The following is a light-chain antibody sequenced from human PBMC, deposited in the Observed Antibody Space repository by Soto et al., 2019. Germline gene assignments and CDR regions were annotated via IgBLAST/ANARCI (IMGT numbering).Light chain of an antibody. CDR2: GAS. J-gene: IGKJ5*01. Sequence: EIVLTQSPGTLSLSPGERATLSCRASQSVSSSYLAWYQQKPGQAPRLLIYGASSRATGIPDRFSGSGSGTAFTLTISRLEPEDCAVYYCQQYGSSPFGQGTRLEIK. CDR1: QSVSSSY. CDR3: QQYGSSP. V-gene: IGKV3-20*01.